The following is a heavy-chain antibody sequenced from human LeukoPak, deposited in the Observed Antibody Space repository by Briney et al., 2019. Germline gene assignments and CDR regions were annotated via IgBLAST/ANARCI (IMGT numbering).Heavy chain of an antibody. CDR2: IYPGDSDT. CDR3: ARANIAVAAPFDY. V-gene: IGHV5-51*01. CDR1: GYSFISYW. J-gene: IGHJ4*02. D-gene: IGHD6-19*01. Sequence: GESLKISCKGSGYSFISYWIGWVRQMPGKGLEWMGIIYPGDSDTRYSPSFQGQVTISADKSISTAYLQWSSLKASDTAMYYCARANIAVAAPFDYWGQGTLVTVSS.